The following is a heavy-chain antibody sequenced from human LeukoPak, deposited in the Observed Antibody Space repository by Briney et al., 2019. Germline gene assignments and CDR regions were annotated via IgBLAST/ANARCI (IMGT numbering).Heavy chain of an antibody. CDR1: GFTFSDAW. Sequence: GGSLRLSCAASGFTFSDAWMHWVRQAPGKGLEWVGLTKRRTDGGTSNYAAPVKGRFAISRDDSEDTLFLQMDSLKSEDTGVYYCTTGYTSASHDGYWGQGTLVTVSS. CDR3: TTGYTSASHDGY. V-gene: IGHV3-15*07. D-gene: IGHD2-15*01. J-gene: IGHJ4*02. CDR2: TKRRTDGGTS.